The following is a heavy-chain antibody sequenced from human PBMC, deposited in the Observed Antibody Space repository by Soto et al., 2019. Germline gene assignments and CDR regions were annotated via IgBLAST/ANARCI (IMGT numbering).Heavy chain of an antibody. CDR2: IIPILGVA. D-gene: IGHD3-16*01. Sequence: QVQLVQSGAEVKKPGSSVKVSCKASGGPFSTYTISWVRQAPGQGLEWMGRIIPILGVANYAQKFQGRVSITADNSTTTAYMELSSLRSEDTAMYYCAKVRGGADAEGSYFDFWGQGTLVTVSS. CDR1: GGPFSTYT. CDR3: AKVRGGADAEGSYFDF. J-gene: IGHJ4*02. V-gene: IGHV1-69*02.